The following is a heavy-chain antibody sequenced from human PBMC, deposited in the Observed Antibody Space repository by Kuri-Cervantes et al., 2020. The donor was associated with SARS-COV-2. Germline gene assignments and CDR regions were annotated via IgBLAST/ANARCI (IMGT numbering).Heavy chain of an antibody. CDR3: AKDPVSYYDASGYSYFDN. V-gene: IGHV3-23*01. CDR1: GFTFSSYA. CDR2: ISGSGDIT. J-gene: IGHJ4*02. D-gene: IGHD3-22*01. Sequence: GGSLRLSCAGSGFTFSSYAMSWVRQAPTKGLEWVSAISGSGDITYYGDSVQGRFTISRDNSKNTLYLQMSSLRVDDTAVFYCAKDPVSYYDASGYSYFDNWGQGTLVTVSS.